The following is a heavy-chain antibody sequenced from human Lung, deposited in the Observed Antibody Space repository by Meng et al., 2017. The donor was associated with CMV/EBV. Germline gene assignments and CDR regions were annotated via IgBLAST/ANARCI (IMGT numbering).Heavy chain of an antibody. CDR3: ARGGHSSSWYLGY. J-gene: IGHJ4*02. D-gene: IGHD6-13*01. CDR2: IGSSGTFV. Sequence: ASGFTFGPYTKNWVRQAPGKGLEWVSSIGSSGTFVNYADSVKGRFTISRDNAKNSLYLQMNSLTGADTAVYYCARGGHSSSWYLGYWGQGALVTVSS. V-gene: IGHV3-21*01. CDR1: GFTFGPYT.